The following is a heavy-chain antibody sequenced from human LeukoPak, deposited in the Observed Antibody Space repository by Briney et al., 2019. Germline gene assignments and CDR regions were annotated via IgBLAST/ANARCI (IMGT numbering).Heavy chain of an antibody. CDR3: ARALHLRGAAVAGPNWFDP. CDR2: IYTSGST. D-gene: IGHD6-19*01. V-gene: IGHV4-4*07. J-gene: IGHJ5*02. Sequence: SETLSLTCTVSGGSISSYYWSWIRQPAGKGLEWIGRIYTSGSTNYNPSLKSRVTMSVDTSKNQFSLKLSSVTAADTAVCYCARALHLRGAAVAGPNWFDPWGQGTLVTVSS. CDR1: GGSISSYY.